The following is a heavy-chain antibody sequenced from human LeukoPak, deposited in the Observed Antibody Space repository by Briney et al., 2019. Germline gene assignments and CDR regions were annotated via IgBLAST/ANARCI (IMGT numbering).Heavy chain of an antibody. CDR1: GFTFSNAW. Sequence: GGSLRLSCAASGFTFSNAWMSWVRQAPGKGLEWVGRIKSKTDGGTTDYAAPVKGRFTISRDDSKNTLYLQMNSLKTEDTAVYYCTGGLVRGYSGYARRRVDAFDIWGQGTMVTVSS. J-gene: IGHJ3*02. CDR3: TGGLVRGYSGYARRRVDAFDI. V-gene: IGHV3-15*01. D-gene: IGHD5-12*01. CDR2: IKSKTDGGTT.